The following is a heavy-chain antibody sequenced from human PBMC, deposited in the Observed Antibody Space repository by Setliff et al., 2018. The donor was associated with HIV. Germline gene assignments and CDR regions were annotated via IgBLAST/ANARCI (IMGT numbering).Heavy chain of an antibody. CDR3: ARTPHYYDYAWGSYGAPLYYFDH. CDR1: GVSISNYY. D-gene: IGHD3-16*01. Sequence: SSETLSLTCTVSGVSISNYYWSWIRQPPGKGLEWIGEINHSGSTNYNPSLKSRVTISVDTSKNQFSLNLSSVTAADTAVYYCARTPHYYDYAWGSYGAPLYYFDHWGQGTLVTVSS. V-gene: IGHV4-34*01. CDR2: INHSGST. J-gene: IGHJ4*02.